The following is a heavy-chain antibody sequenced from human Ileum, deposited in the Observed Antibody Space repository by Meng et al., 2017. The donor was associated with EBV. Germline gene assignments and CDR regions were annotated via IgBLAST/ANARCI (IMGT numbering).Heavy chain of an antibody. CDR1: GYTFTNYG. CDR3: ARVSKGGSYRFDP. J-gene: IGHJ5*02. CDR2: INAYNGDT. V-gene: IGHV1-18*01. Sequence: QAQLVQSGGEVKKPGASVKVSCKASGYTFTNYGITWVRQAPGQGLEWMGWINAYNGDTNYAQTLQGRVTMTTDTSTSTAYMELRSLRSEDTAVYYCARVSKGGSYRFDPWGQGTLVTVSS. D-gene: IGHD1-26*01.